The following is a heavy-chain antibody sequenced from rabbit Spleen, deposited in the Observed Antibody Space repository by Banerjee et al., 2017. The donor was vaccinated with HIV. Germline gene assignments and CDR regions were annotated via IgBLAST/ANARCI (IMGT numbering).Heavy chain of an antibody. V-gene: IGHV1S40*01. Sequence: QSLEEAGGDLVKPGAALPLPCTAAGFVFISGYCLRCVRRPPGKGLEWIACIFTGSRGTTYYVSWAKGRFTISKTASSTVTLQMTSRTAADTATYFCARDSGSSFSSYGMDLWGQGTLVTVS. CDR2: IFTGSRGTT. CDR1: GFVFISGYC. D-gene: IGHD8-1*01. J-gene: IGHJ6*01. CDR3: ARDSGSSFSSYGMDL.